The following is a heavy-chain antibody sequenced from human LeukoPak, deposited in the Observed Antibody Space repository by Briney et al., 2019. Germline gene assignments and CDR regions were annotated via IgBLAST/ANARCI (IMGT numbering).Heavy chain of an antibody. CDR2: IYHSGST. Sequence: SQTLSLTYAVSGGSISSGGYSWSWIRQPPGKGLEWIGYIYHSGSTYYNPSLKSRVTISVDRSKNQFSLKLSSVTAADTAVYYCARLTTVTADAFDIWGQGTMVTVSS. V-gene: IGHV4-30-2*01. D-gene: IGHD4-17*01. J-gene: IGHJ3*02. CDR1: GGSISSGGYS. CDR3: ARLTTVTADAFDI.